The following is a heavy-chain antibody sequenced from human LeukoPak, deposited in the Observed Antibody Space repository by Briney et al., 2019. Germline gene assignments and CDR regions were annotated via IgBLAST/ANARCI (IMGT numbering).Heavy chain of an antibody. CDR1: GFTFSSYW. Sequence: GGSLRLSCAASGFTFSSYWMHWVRQAPGKGLLWVSRIYSDGSSTIYADSVQGRFTISRDNAKNTLYLQMNSLRAEDTAVYYCTRGDYYQFGYWGQGTLVTVSS. CDR2: IYSDGSST. V-gene: IGHV3-74*01. J-gene: IGHJ4*02. CDR3: TRGDYYQFGY. D-gene: IGHD3-22*01.